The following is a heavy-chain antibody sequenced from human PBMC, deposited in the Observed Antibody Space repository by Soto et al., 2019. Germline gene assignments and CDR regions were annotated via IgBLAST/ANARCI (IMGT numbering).Heavy chain of an antibody. J-gene: IGHJ4*02. CDR1: GYSFTNYW. Sequence: PGESLKISCKGSGYSFTNYWINWVRQMPGKGLEWMGRIDPSDSYTNYSPSFQGHVTISADKSISTAYLQWSSLKASDTAMYYCARSGAYYGSGTYYYYFDYWGQGTLVTVSS. CDR2: IDPSDSYT. CDR3: ARSGAYYGSGTYYYYFDY. D-gene: IGHD3-10*01. V-gene: IGHV5-10-1*01.